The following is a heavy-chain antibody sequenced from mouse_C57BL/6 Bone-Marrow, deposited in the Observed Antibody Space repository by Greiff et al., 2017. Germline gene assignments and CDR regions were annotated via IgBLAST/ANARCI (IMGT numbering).Heavy chain of an antibody. CDR2: IHPNSGSN. CDR3: ARSGPTGRFAY. Sequence: QVQLQQPGAELVKPGASVKLFCKASGYTFTRYWMHWVKPRPGQGLEWIGMIHPNSGSNNYNEKFKSKATLTVDKSSSTAYMQLSSRTSKDSAVYDCARSGPTGRFAYWGQGTLVTVSA. D-gene: IGHD4-1*02. CDR1: GYTFTRYW. J-gene: IGHJ3*01. V-gene: IGHV1-64*01.